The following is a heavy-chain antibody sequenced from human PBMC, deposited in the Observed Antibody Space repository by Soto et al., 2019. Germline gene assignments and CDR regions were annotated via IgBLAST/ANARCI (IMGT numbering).Heavy chain of an antibody. CDR2: INPSGGST. Sequence: ASVKVSCKAPADTFTSYYMHWVRQAPGQGLEWMGIINPSGGSTSYAQKFQGRVTMTRDTSTSTVYMELSSQRSEDTAVYYCARDLEMAQGDYWGQGTLVTVSS. CDR3: ARDLEMAQGDY. V-gene: IGHV1-46*01. J-gene: IGHJ4*02. CDR1: ADTFTSYY.